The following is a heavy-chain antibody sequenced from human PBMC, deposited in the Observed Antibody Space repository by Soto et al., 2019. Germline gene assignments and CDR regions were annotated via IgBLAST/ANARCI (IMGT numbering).Heavy chain of an antibody. CDR1: GGTFSSYA. D-gene: IGHD3-9*01. CDR2: IIPIFGTA. V-gene: IGHV1-69*12. Sequence: QVQLVQSGAEVKKPGSSVKVSCKASGGTFSSYAISWVRQAPGQGLEWMGGIIPIFGTANYAQKFQGRVTITADESTSTADMELSSLRSEDTAVYYCARVAYYDILTGYSPFDYWGQGTLVTVSS. J-gene: IGHJ4*02. CDR3: ARVAYYDILTGYSPFDY.